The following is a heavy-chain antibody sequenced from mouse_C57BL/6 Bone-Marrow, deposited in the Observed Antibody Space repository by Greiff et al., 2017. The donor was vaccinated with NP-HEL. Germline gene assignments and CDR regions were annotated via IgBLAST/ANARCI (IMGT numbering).Heavy chain of an antibody. J-gene: IGHJ4*01. Sequence: VPLQQSGAELVRPGTSVKVSCKASGYAFTNYLIEWVKQRPGQGLEWIGVINPGSGGTNYNETFKGKAKLTAAKYTTTAYMQLSSLTSEDSAVYFCVRTTTVVAPYAMDDWGQGASVTVS. CDR2: INPGSGGT. V-gene: IGHV1-54*01. CDR3: VRTTTVVAPYAMDD. CDR1: GYAFTNYL. D-gene: IGHD1-1*01.